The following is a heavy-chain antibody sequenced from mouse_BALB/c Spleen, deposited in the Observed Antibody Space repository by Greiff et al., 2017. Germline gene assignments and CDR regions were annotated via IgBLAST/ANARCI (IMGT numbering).Heavy chain of an antibody. Sequence: VQLQQSGAELMKPGASVKISCKATGYTFSSYWIEWVKQRPGHGLEWIGEILPGSGSTNYNEKFKGKATFTADTSSNTAYMQLSSLTSEDSAVYYCARRGDRRGFAYWGQGTLVTVSA. J-gene: IGHJ3*01. CDR2: ILPGSGST. CDR3: ARRGDRRGFAY. CDR1: GYTFSSYW. V-gene: IGHV1-9*01.